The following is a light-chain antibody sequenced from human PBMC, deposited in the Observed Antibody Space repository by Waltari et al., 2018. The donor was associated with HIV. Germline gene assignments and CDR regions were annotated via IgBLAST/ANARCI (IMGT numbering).Light chain of an antibody. J-gene: IGLJ2*01. CDR2: DNN. CDR1: SSNIGNNY. CDR3: GTWDSSLSAVV. Sequence: QSVLTQPPSVSAAPGQEVTISCSGSSSNIGNNYVSWYQQLPGTAPKLLIFDNNKRPSGIPDRCSGYKSGTSATLGITGLQTGDEADYYCGTWDSSLSAVVVGGGTKLTVL. V-gene: IGLV1-51*01.